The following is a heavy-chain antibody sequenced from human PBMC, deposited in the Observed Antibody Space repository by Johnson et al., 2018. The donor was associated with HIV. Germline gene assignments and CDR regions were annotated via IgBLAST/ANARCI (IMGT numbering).Heavy chain of an antibody. CDR3: AKGPQGIATPDAFDI. CDR2: IKSKRDGGAI. D-gene: IGHD2-21*01. J-gene: IGHJ3*02. V-gene: IGHV3-15*01. Sequence: VQLVESGGGLVKPGGSLKLSCEASGFTFSNVWMHWVRQAPGRGLEWVGRIKSKRDGGAIDYAAPVKGRFTISRDDTKATLYLEMNSLRAEDTAVYYCAKGPQGIATPDAFDIWGQGTMVTVSS. CDR1: GFTFSNVW.